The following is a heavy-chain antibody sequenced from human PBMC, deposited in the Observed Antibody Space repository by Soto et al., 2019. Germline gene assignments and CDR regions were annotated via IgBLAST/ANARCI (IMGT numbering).Heavy chain of an antibody. V-gene: IGHV3-9*01. D-gene: IGHD2-2*01. Sequence: EVQLVESGGGLVQPDGSLRLSCAASGFIFEDYALHWVRQAPGKGLEWVSRISWNSASISYEDSVKGRFSISRDNAKNSVYLEMNSLRLEDTALYYCARGSNAWSVFFAYVGQGTVVTVSS. CDR2: ISWNSASI. J-gene: IGHJ4*02. CDR3: ARGSNAWSVFFAY. CDR1: GFIFEDYA.